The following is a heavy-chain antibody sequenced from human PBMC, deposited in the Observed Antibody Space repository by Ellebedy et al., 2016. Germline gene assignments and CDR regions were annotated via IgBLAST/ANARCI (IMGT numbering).Heavy chain of an antibody. CDR3: ARESYSSGWYSGDAFDI. CDR2: ISSSSSYI. CDR1: GFTFSSYS. Sequence: GGSLRLXXAASGFTFSSYSMNWVRQAPGKGLEWVSSISSSSSYIYYADSVKGRFTISRDNAKNSLYLQMNSLRAEDTAVYYCARESYSSGWYSGDAFDIWGQGTMVTVSS. V-gene: IGHV3-21*01. J-gene: IGHJ3*02. D-gene: IGHD6-19*01.